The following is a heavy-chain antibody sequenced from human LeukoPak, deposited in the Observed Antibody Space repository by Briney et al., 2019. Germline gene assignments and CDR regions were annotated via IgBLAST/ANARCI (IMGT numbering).Heavy chain of an antibody. J-gene: IGHJ4*02. CDR3: AKAIVAARCWDY. CDR2: INPSGGST. V-gene: IGHV1-46*01. D-gene: IGHD6-6*01. CDR1: GYTFTSYY. Sequence: ASVKVSCKASGYTFTSYYMHWVRQAPGQGLEWMGIINPSGGSTSYAQKFQGRVTMTRDTSTSTVYMELSSLRSEDTAVYYCAKAIVAARCWDYWGQGTLVTVSS.